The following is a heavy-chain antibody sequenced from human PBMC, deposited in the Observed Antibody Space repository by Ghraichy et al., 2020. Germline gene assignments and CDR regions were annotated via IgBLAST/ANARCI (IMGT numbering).Heavy chain of an antibody. V-gene: IGHV4-59*01. Sequence: SETLSLTCTVSGGSISSYYWSWIRQPPGKGLEWIGYIYYSGSTNYNPSLKSRVTISVDTSKNQFSLKLSSVTAADTAVYYCARRTPTARGYGMDVWGQGTTVTVSS. J-gene: IGHJ6*02. CDR2: IYYSGST. D-gene: IGHD3-10*01. CDR1: GGSISSYY. CDR3: ARRTPTARGYGMDV.